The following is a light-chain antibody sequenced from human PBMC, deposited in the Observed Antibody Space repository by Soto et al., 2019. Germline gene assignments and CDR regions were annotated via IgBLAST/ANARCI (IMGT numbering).Light chain of an antibody. CDR2: ATS. CDR3: LQDYSYPQT. Sequence: AIQMTQSPSSLSASVGDRVTITCRASQNIRTELGWYQQTPGKAPKLLISATSSLQGGVPSRFSGSGSGTDCTLSFSGVQPEDFATYYCLQDYSYPQTFGQGTKVEIK. V-gene: IGKV1-6*01. J-gene: IGKJ1*01. CDR1: QNIRTE.